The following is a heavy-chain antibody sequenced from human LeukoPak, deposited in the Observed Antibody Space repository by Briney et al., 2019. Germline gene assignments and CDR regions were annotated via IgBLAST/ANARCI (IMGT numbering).Heavy chain of an antibody. CDR2: IYYSGST. CDR1: GGSISSSSYY. D-gene: IGHD2-8*01. CDR3: ARKGMGCTNGICYRPFDY. J-gene: IGHJ4*01. Sequence: PSETLSLTCTVSGGSISSSSYYWGWIRQPPGKGLEWIGSIYYSGSTYYNPPLKSRVTISVDTSKNQFSLKLSSVTAADTAVYYCARKGMGCTNGICYRPFDYWGQGTLVTVSS. V-gene: IGHV4-39*07.